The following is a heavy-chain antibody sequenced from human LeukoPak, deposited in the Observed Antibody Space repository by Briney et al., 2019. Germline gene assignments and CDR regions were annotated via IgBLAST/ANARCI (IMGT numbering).Heavy chain of an antibody. V-gene: IGHV3-9*01. CDR2: ISWNSGII. CDR3: AKDRSATVITTREFDY. J-gene: IGHJ4*02. Sequence: GRSLRLSCAASGFTFDDYAMHWVRQAPGKGLEWVSGISWNSGIIVYVDSVKGRFTISRDNAKSSLYLQMNSLRAEDTAFYYCAKDRSATVITTREFDYWGQGTLVTVSS. CDR1: GFTFDDYA. D-gene: IGHD3-16*01.